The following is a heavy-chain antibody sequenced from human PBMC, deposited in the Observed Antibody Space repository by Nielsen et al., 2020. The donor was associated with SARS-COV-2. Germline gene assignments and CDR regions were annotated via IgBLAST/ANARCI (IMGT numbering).Heavy chain of an antibody. Sequence: SLKISCAASGFTFDDYAMHWVRQAPGKGLEWVSGSSWNSGSIGYADSVKGRFTISSDNAKNSLYLQMNSLRAEDTALYYCAKDMGPVIWYFDLWGRGTLVTVSS. D-gene: IGHD3-10*01. V-gene: IGHV3-9*01. J-gene: IGHJ2*01. CDR2: SSWNSGSI. CDR1: GFTFDDYA. CDR3: AKDMGPVIWYFDL.